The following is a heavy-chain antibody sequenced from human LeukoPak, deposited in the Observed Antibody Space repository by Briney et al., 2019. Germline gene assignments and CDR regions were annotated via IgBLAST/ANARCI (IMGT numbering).Heavy chain of an antibody. Sequence: TSETLSLTCAVSGDSISSGGYSWSWIRQPPGKGLEWIGYIYYSGSTNYNPSLKSRVTISVDTSKNQFSLKLSSVTAADTAVYYCARAFYDSSAFDIWGQGTMVTVSS. D-gene: IGHD3-22*01. CDR2: IYYSGST. CDR1: GDSISSGGYS. V-gene: IGHV4-61*08. CDR3: ARAFYDSSAFDI. J-gene: IGHJ3*02.